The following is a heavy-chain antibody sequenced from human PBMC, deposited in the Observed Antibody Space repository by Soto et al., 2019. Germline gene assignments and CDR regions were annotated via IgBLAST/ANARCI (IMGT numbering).Heavy chain of an antibody. V-gene: IGHV3-30*18. CDR3: AKAGGRYYDFWSGYPIDY. Sequence: PGGSLRLSCAASGFTFSSYGMHWVRQAPGKGLEWVAVISYDGSNKYYADSVKGRFTISRDNSKNTLYLQMNSLRAEDTAVYYCAKAGGRYYDFWSGYPIDYWGQGTLVTVSS. CDR2: ISYDGSNK. D-gene: IGHD3-3*01. CDR1: GFTFSSYG. J-gene: IGHJ4*02.